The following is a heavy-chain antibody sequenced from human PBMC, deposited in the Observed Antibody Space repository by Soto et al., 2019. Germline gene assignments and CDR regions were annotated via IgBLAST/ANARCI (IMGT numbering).Heavy chain of an antibody. CDR2: IIPIFGTA. CDR3: ARERWLQKAHYYYYGMDV. Sequence: QVQLVQSGAEVKKPGSSVKVSCKASGGTFSSYAISWVRQAPGQGLEWMGGIIPIFGTANYAQKFQGRVTITADESTSTAYMELSSLRSEDTAVYYWARERWLQKAHYYYYGMDVWGQGTTVTVSS. V-gene: IGHV1-69*12. CDR1: GGTFSSYA. J-gene: IGHJ6*02. D-gene: IGHD5-12*01.